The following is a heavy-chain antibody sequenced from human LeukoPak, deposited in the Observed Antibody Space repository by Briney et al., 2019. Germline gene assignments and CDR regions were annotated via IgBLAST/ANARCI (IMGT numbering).Heavy chain of an antibody. CDR2: MNPNSGYT. J-gene: IGHJ4*02. CDR1: GYTFTSYD. D-gene: IGHD6-19*01. CDR3: ARVAGSIDY. Sequence: GASVTVSCKASGYTFTSYDINWVRQAPGQGLEWMGWMNPNSGYTDYAQKFQGRVTITRNTSISTAYMELSSLRSEDTAVYYCARVAGSIDYWGQGTLVTVSS. V-gene: IGHV1-8*03.